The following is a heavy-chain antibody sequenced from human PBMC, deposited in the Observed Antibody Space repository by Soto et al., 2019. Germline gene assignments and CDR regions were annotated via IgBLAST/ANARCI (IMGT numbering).Heavy chain of an antibody. J-gene: IGHJ4*02. CDR1: GFSFSDYD. CDR3: ARDPTTPTNYYDSSGSEYYFDY. CDR2: ISSSSSYI. D-gene: IGHD3-22*01. V-gene: IGHV3-21*01. Sequence: GGSLRLSCTASGFSFSDYDMHWVRQAPGKGLEWVSSISSSSSYIYYADSVKGRFTISRDNAKNSLYLQMNSLRAEDTAVYYCARDPTTPTNYYDSSGSEYYFDYWGQGTLVTAPQ.